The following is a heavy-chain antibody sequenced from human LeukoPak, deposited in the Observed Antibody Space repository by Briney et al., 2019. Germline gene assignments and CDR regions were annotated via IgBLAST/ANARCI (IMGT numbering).Heavy chain of an antibody. J-gene: IGHJ4*02. CDR1: GFTFSSSG. CDR2: ISYDGGHT. V-gene: IGHV3-30*18. CDR3: AKEIAAADMFDY. Sequence: GGSLRLSCAASGFTFSSSGIHWVRQAPGKGLEWVAVISYDGGHTYYADSLKGRFTISRDNSKNTLYLQMNNLRAEDTAVYYCAKEIAAADMFDYWGQGTLVTVSS. D-gene: IGHD6-13*01.